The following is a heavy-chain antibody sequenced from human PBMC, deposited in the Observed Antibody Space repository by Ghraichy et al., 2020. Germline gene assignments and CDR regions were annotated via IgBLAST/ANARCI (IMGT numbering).Heavy chain of an antibody. V-gene: IGHV3-23*01. Sequence: GGSLRLSCAASGFTFSSYAMSWVSQAPGKGLEWVSAISGSGGSTYYADSVKGRFTISRDNSKNTLYLQMNSLRAEDTAVYYCAKANSYGSSSNWFDPWGQGTLVTVSS. D-gene: IGHD3-10*01. CDR2: ISGSGGST. CDR3: AKANSYGSSSNWFDP. CDR1: GFTFSSYA. J-gene: IGHJ5*02.